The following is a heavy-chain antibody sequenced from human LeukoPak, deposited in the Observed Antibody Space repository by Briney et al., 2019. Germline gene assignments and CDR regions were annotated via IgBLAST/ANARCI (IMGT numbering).Heavy chain of an antibody. D-gene: IGHD5-18*01. CDR3: ARVIQLWSKRVFDY. Sequence: GSSVKVSCKASGGTFISYAISWVRQAPGQGLEWMGRIIPIFGTANYAQKFQGRVTITTDESTSTAYMELSSLRSEDTAVYYCARVIQLWSKRVFDYWGQGTLVTVSS. V-gene: IGHV1-69*05. CDR1: GGTFISYA. CDR2: IIPIFGTA. J-gene: IGHJ4*02.